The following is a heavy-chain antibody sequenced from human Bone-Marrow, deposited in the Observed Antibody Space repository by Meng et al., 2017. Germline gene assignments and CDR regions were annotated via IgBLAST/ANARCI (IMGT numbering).Heavy chain of an antibody. J-gene: IGHJ4*02. CDR1: GFTVSSNY. V-gene: IGHV3-53*01. CDR3: TRGRRDY. CDR2: IYSGGST. Sequence: GESLKISCAASGFTVSSNYMSWVRQAPGKGLEWVSVIYSGGSTYYADSVKGRFTISRDNSKNTLYLQMNSLRAEDTAVYYCTRGRRDYWGQGTLVTVSS.